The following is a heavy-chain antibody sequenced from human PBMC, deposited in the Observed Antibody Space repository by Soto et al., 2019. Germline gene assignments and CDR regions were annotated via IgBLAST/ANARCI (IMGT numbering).Heavy chain of an antibody. V-gene: IGHV4-59*01. CDR1: GGTISSYY. CDR3: ARVGQGAAGDLYYFYGMDV. D-gene: IGHD6-13*01. Sequence: PSGTLSLSCTVSGGTISSYYWSWIRQHPGKGLEWIGYIYYSGSTNYNPSLKSRVTISVDTSKNQFSLKLSSVTAADTAVYYCARVGQGAAGDLYYFYGMDVWGQGTTVTVSS. CDR2: IYYSGST. J-gene: IGHJ6*02.